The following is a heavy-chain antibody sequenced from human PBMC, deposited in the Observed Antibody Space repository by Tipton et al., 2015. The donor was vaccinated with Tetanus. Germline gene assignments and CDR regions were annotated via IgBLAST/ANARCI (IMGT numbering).Heavy chain of an antibody. V-gene: IGHV4-34*01. CDR1: GGSFSGYY. Sequence: TLSLTCAVYGGSFSGYYWSWIRQPPGKGLEWIGEINHRESTTYNPPLKSRVTISVDTPKNQFSLKLSSVTAADTAVYYCARGRSSYDYWGQGTLVTVSS. CDR3: ARGRSSYDY. CDR2: INHREST. J-gene: IGHJ4*02.